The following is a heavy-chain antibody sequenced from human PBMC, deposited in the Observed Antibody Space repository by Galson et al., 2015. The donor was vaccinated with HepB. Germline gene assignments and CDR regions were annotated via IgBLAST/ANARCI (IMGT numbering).Heavy chain of an antibody. CDR2: INAGNGNT. V-gene: IGHV1-3*01. J-gene: IGHJ3*02. D-gene: IGHD2-15*01. CDR1: GYTFTSYA. Sequence: SVKVSCKASGYTFTSYAMHWVRQAPGQRLEWMGWINAGNGNTKYSQKFQGRVTITRDTSASTAYMELSSLRSEDTAVHYCARARSQVYCSGGSCRIHDAFDIWAKGQWSPSLQ. CDR3: ARARSQVYCSGGSCRIHDAFDI.